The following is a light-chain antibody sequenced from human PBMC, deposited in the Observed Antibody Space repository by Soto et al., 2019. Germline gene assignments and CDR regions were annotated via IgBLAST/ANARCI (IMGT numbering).Light chain of an antibody. V-gene: IGLV2-14*03. CDR1: SSDVGGYNS. CDR2: EVS. J-gene: IGLJ2*01. Sequence: SVLTQPASLSGSPGQSITISCTGTSSDVGGYNSVSWYQQHPGKAPKLMIYEVSNRPSGVPDRFSGSKSGTSASLAISGLRSEDEADYYCAAWDDSLSGLVFGGGTKVTVL. CDR3: AAWDDSLSGLV.